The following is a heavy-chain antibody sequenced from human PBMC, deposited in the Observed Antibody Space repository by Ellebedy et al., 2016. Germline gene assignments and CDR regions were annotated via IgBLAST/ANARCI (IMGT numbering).Heavy chain of an antibody. J-gene: IGHJ2*01. Sequence: GESLKISCAASGFTFSSYAMSWVRQAPGKGLEWVSAISGSGGSTYYADSVKGRFTISRDNSKNTLYLQMNSLRAEDTAVYYCAKEDNDEGRWPWYFDLWGRGTLVTVAS. CDR3: AKEDNDEGRWPWYFDL. CDR2: ISGSGGST. CDR1: GFTFSSYA. D-gene: IGHD3-10*01. V-gene: IGHV3-23*01.